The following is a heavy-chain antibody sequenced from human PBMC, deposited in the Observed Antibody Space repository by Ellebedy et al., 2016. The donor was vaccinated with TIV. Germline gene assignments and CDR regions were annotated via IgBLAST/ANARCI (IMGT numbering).Heavy chain of an antibody. D-gene: IGHD3-22*01. CDR3: ARWGYSIGYGY. V-gene: IGHV1-18*01. CDR2: ISGYNGKT. CDR1: GYTFTSHD. Sequence: AASVKVSCKASGYTFTSHDISWVRQAPGQGLEWVGWISGYNGKTNYAQKLKGRVTVTTDTSTSTAYMERRSLRSDDTAVYYWARWGYSIGYGYWGQGSLVTVSS. J-gene: IGHJ4*02.